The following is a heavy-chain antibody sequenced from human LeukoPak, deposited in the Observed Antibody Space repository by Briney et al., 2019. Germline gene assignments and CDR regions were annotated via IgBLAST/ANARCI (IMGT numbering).Heavy chain of an antibody. V-gene: IGHV1-8*01. CDR3: ARGRGSGHKENWFDP. J-gene: IGHJ5*02. CDR1: GYTFTTYG. Sequence: GASVKVSCKASGYTFTTYGINWVRQATGQGLAWMGWLNPNSGNTGYTQKFQGRVTMTRNTSISTAYMELSSLRSEDTAVYYCARGRGSGHKENWFDPWGQGTLVTVSS. CDR2: LNPNSGNT. D-gene: IGHD6-19*01.